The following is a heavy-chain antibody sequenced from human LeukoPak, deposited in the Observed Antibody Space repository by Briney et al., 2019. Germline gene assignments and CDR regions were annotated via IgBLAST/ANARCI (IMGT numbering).Heavy chain of an antibody. CDR1: GGSISSYY. D-gene: IGHD3-10*01. CDR2: IYHSGST. Sequence: KASETLSLTCTVSGGSISSYYWSWIRQPPGKGLEWIGEIYHSGSTNYNPSLKSRVTISVDKSKNQFSLKLSSVTAADTAVYYCAKAGGGSVYYYGVDVWGQGTTVTVSS. V-gene: IGHV4-59*12. CDR3: AKAGGGSVYYYGVDV. J-gene: IGHJ6*02.